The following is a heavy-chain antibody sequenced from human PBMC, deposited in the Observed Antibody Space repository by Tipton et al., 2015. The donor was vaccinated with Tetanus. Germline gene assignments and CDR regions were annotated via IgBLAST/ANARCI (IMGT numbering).Heavy chain of an antibody. D-gene: IGHD2-8*02. CDR3: ARVLRYSTRGGWDDAFDI. V-gene: IGHV4-34*09. Sequence: TLSLTCDVSGGSFSGNYWSWIRQSPGKGLEWIGEINHRGGTMYNPSLKSRVFISLDTSANQFSLKLNSVTVADTAVYFCARVLRYSTRGGWDDAFDIWGQGTMVTVSS. J-gene: IGHJ3*02. CDR2: INHRGGT. CDR1: GGSFSGNY.